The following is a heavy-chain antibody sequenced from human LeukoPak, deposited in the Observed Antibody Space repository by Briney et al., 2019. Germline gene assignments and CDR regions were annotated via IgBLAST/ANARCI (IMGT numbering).Heavy chain of an antibody. CDR3: ASLTYYYDSSGLVSY. Sequence: LETLSLTCAVYGGSFSGYYWSWIRQPPGKGLEWIGEINHSGSTNYNPSLKSRVTISVDTSKNQFSLKLSSVTAADTAVYYCASLTYYYDSSGLVSYWGQGTLVTVSS. CDR1: GGSFSGYY. V-gene: IGHV4-34*01. J-gene: IGHJ4*02. D-gene: IGHD3-22*01. CDR2: INHSGST.